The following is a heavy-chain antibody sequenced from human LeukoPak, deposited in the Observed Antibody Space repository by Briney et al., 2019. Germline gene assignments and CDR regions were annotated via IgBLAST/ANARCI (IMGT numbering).Heavy chain of an antibody. CDR1: GYTFTGYY. V-gene: IGHV1-2*02. CDR2: INPNSGGT. J-gene: IGHJ4*02. Sequence: ASVKVSCKASGYTFTGYYMHWVRQAPGQGLEWMGWINPNSGGTNYAQNFQGRVTMTRDTSISTAYMELIRLRSDDTALYYCAKDKVFGGELDYWGQGTLVTVSS. CDR3: AKDKVFGGELDY. D-gene: IGHD3-10*01.